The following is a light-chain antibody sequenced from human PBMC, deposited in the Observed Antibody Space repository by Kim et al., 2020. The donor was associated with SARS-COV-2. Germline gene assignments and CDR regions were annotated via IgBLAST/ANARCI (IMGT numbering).Light chain of an antibody. CDR2: DVS. CDR1: NNDVGGYNY. J-gene: IGLJ3*02. Sequence: QSALTQPRSVSGSPGQAVTISCTGTNNDVGGYNYVSWYQQLPGKAPKLMIYDVSERPSGVPDRFSGSKSGNTASLTVSGLQAEDEADYYCCSYADKDLWVFGGGTQLTVL. V-gene: IGLV2-11*01. CDR3: CSYADKDLWV.